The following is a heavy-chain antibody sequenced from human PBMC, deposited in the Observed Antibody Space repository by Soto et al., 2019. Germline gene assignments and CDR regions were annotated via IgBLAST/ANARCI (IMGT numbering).Heavy chain of an antibody. CDR3: ARPTTPYYYYYMDV. CDR2: IWYDGSNK. CDR1: GFTFNNYG. D-gene: IGHD4-4*01. J-gene: IGHJ6*03. Sequence: GGSLRLSCAASGFTFNNYGMHWVRQAPGKGLEWVAVIWYDGSNKYYADSVKGRFTISRDNSKNTLYLQMNSLRAEDTAVYYCARPTTPYYYYYMDVWGKGTTVTVSS. V-gene: IGHV3-33*01.